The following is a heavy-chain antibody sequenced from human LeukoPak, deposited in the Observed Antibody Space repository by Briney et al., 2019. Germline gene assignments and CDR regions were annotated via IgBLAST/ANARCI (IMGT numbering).Heavy chain of an antibody. V-gene: IGHV3-7*03. J-gene: IGHJ6*02. D-gene: IGHD1-26*01. Sequence: GGSLRLSCAASGFAFSSYWMDWVRQAPGKGLEWVANIKQDGSEENYVDSVKGRFTISRDNAKNSLYLQMNSLRVEDAAVYYCARQDSGSSPYYYYHGMDVWGQGTTVTVSS. CDR2: IKQDGSEE. CDR3: ARQDSGSSPYYYYHGMDV. CDR1: GFAFSSYW.